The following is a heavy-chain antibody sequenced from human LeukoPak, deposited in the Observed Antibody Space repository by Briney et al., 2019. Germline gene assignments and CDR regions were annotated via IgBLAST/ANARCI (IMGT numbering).Heavy chain of an antibody. Sequence: PSETLSLTCTVSGGCISSYYWSWIRQPAGKGLEWIGRIYTSGSTNYNPSLKSRVTMSVDTSKNQFSLKLSSVTAADTAVYYCARAGYSSSWYDSPYYFDYWGQGTLVTVSS. CDR2: IYTSGST. D-gene: IGHD6-13*01. CDR3: ARAGYSSSWYDSPYYFDY. V-gene: IGHV4-4*07. J-gene: IGHJ4*02. CDR1: GGCISSYY.